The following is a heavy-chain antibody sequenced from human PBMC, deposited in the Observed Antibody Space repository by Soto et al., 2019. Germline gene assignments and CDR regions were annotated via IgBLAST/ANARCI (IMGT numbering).Heavy chain of an antibody. J-gene: IGHJ4*02. Sequence: SETLSLTCAVSGGSISSGGYSWSWIRQPPGKGLEWIGYIYHSGSTNYNPSLKSRVTISVDTSKNQFSLKLSSVTAADTAVYYCARVYGGYLDYWGQGTLVTVSS. V-gene: IGHV4-30-2*01. CDR3: ARVYGGYLDY. CDR2: IYHSGST. CDR1: GGSISSGGYS. D-gene: IGHD2-15*01.